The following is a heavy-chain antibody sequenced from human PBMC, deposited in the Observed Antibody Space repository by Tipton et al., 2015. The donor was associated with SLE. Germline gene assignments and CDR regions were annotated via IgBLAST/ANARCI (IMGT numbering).Heavy chain of an antibody. Sequence: TLSLTCTVSGGSMSSYYWSWIRQPPGKGLEWIGYIYYSGSTNYNPSLKRRVTISVDTSKNQFSLKLSSVTAADTAGYYCARETVGYYYGSGSSDYIVYWGPGNSGHRFL. J-gene: IGHJ4*02. CDR1: GGSMSSYY. V-gene: IGHV4-59*01. CDR3: ARETVGYYYGSGSSDYIVY. D-gene: IGHD3-10*01. CDR2: IYYSGST.